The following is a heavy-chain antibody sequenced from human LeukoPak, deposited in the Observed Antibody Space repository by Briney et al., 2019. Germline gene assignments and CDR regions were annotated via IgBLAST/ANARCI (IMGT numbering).Heavy chain of an antibody. CDR3: TRDLGPMDV. CDR2: IRSKAYGGTT. Sequence: PGGSLRLSCTASGFTFCDYAMSWFRQAPGKGLEWVGFIRSKAYGGTTEYAASVKGRFTISRDDSKSIAYLQMNSLKTEDTAVYYCTRDLGPMDVWGKGTTVTVSS. D-gene: IGHD7-27*01. J-gene: IGHJ6*03. CDR1: GFTFCDYA. V-gene: IGHV3-49*03.